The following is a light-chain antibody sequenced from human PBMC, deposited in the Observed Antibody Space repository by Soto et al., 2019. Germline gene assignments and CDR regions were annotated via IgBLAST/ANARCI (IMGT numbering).Light chain of an antibody. J-gene: IGKJ3*01. CDR2: GAS. Sequence: EIVLTQSPGTLSLSPGERATLSCRASQSVSSSYLAWYQQKPGQATRLLIYGASSRATGIPDRFSGSGSGTDFTLTISRLEPEDFAVYYCQQYDSSPRFTFGPGTKVDVK. CDR3: QQYDSSPRFT. V-gene: IGKV3-20*01. CDR1: QSVSSSY.